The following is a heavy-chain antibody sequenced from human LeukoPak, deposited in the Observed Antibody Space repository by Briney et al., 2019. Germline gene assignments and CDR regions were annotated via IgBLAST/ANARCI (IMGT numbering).Heavy chain of an antibody. J-gene: IGHJ2*01. Sequence: AGGSLRLSCAASGFTLSGYWMHWVRQAPGRGLEWVANINQDGSQTYYLGSVKGRFTISRDNAKDSLYLQMNSLRVDDTAVYYCARRYFDLWGRGTLVSASS. CDR3: ARRYFDL. CDR1: GFTLSGYW. V-gene: IGHV3-7*01. CDR2: INQDGSQT.